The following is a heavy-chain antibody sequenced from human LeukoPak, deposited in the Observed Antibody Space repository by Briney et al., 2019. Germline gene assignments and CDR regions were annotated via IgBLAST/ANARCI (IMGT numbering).Heavy chain of an antibody. CDR1: GFTFTSYS. J-gene: IGHJ6*02. V-gene: IGHV3-23*01. CDR2: ISGGGGST. Sequence: GGSLRLSCAASGFTFTSYSMNWVRQAPGKGLEWVSTISGGGGSTYYADSVKGRFTISRDNSKNTLYLQMNSLRAEDTAVYYCARDTRAPTYYDFWSGHYYYYGMDVWGQGTTVTVSS. D-gene: IGHD3-3*01. CDR3: ARDTRAPTYYDFWSGHYYYYGMDV.